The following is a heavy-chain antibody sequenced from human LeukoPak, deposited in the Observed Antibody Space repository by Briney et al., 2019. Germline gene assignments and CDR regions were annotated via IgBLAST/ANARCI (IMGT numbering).Heavy chain of an antibody. Sequence: GGSLRLSCAASGFTVSNNYMSWVRQAPGKGLEWVSVIYSGGGTNSADSVKGRFTISRDNSKNTLYLQMNSLRAEDTAVYYCARVYSLMDRAEYYFDSWGQGTLVAVSS. CDR2: IYSGGGT. V-gene: IGHV3-53*01. D-gene: IGHD2-21*01. CDR1: GFTVSNNY. J-gene: IGHJ4*02. CDR3: ARVYSLMDRAEYYFDS.